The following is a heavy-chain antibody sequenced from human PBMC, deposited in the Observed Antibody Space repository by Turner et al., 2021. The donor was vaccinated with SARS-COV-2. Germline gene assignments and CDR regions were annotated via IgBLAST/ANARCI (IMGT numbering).Heavy chain of an antibody. CDR2: IYYSGST. CDR1: GGSISSSSYY. V-gene: IGHV4-39*01. D-gene: IGHD3-22*01. Sequence: LQLQESGPGLVKPSETLSLTCTVSGGSISSSSYYWGWNRQPPGKGLEWIGKIYYSGSTYYNPSLKSRVTISVDTSKNQFSLKLSSVTATDTAVYYCARRLVVQGTDDYSYYYGMDVWGQGTTVTVSS. CDR3: ARRLVVQGTDDYSYYYGMDV. J-gene: IGHJ6*02.